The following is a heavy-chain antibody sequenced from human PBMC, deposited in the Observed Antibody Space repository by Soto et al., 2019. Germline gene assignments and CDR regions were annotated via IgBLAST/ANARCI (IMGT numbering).Heavy chain of an antibody. CDR2: INHSGST. D-gene: IGHD4-17*01. V-gene: IGHV4-34*01. J-gene: IGHJ6*02. CDR1: GGSIIGHC. CDR3: ARGLSSGVTTWRNYYYYYGMDV. Sequence: VVGGSIIGHCWSWIRQTPRKGLEWIGEINHSGSTNYNPSLKSRVTISVDTSKNQFSLKLSSVTAADTAVYYCARGLSSGVTTWRNYYYYYGMDVWGQGTTVTVSS.